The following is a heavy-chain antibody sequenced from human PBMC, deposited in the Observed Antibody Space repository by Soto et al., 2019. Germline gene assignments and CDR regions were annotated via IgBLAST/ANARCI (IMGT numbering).Heavy chain of an antibody. CDR3: ARGFPYSSGCHGRRFFDY. J-gene: IGHJ4*02. V-gene: IGHV3-53*04. Sequence: PGGSLRLSCAASGFTVSSNYMSWVRQAPGKGLEWVSVIYSGGSTYYADSVKGRFTPSRHNPTNTLYLQMNSLRAQDTAVYYCARGFPYSSGCHGRRFFDYRGQGPRVTVSS. D-gene: IGHD6-19*01. CDR1: GFTVSSNY. CDR2: IYSGGST.